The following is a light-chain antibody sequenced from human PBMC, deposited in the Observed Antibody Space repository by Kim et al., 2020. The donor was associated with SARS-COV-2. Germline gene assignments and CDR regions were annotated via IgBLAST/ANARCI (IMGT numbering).Light chain of an antibody. CDR1: NIGSKG. J-gene: IGLJ2*01. V-gene: IGLV3-21*03. Sequence: APGKTARITCGGNNIGSKGVHWYQQKPGQAPVLVVYDDSDRPSGIPERFSGSTSGNTATLTISRVEAGDEANYYRQVWDSSSDHVVFGGGTQLTVL. CDR2: DDS. CDR3: QVWDSSSDHVV.